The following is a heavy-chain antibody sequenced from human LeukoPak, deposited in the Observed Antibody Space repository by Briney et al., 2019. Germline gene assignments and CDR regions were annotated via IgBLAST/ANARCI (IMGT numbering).Heavy chain of an antibody. CDR1: GFTYTKHA. V-gene: IGHV3-30*04. D-gene: IGHD3-10*02. CDR2: ISYDGSNK. CDR3: AELGITMIGGV. Sequence: GGSLRLSCAASGFTYTKHAMHWVRQAPGKGLEWVAVISYDGSNKKYADSVKGRFSISRDNSKNTLSLQMNSLRAEDTAVYYCAELGITMIGGVWGKGTTVTISS. J-gene: IGHJ6*04.